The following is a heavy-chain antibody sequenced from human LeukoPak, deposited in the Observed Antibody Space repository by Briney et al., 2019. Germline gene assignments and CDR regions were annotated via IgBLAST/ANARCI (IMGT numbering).Heavy chain of an antibody. CDR3: ARKPIVVVVAAPGAAFDI. J-gene: IGHJ3*02. Sequence: GESLKISCKGSGYSFTSYWIGWVRQMPGKGLEWMGIIYPGDSDTRYRPSFQGQVTISADKSISTAYLQWSSLKASDTAMYYCARKPIVVVVAAPGAAFDIWGQGTMVTVSS. CDR2: IYPGDSDT. V-gene: IGHV5-51*01. CDR1: GYSFTSYW. D-gene: IGHD2-15*01.